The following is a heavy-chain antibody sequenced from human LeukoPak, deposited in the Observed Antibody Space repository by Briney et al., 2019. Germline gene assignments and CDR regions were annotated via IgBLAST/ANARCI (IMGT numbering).Heavy chain of an antibody. J-gene: IGHJ4*02. D-gene: IGHD3-22*01. CDR3: VSYDSSGYPDY. CDR1: GGSISSSSYY. V-gene: IGHV4-39*07. Sequence: SETLSLTCTVSGGSISSSSYYWGWIRQPPGKGLEWIGEINHSGSTNYNPSLKSRVTISVDTSKNQFSLKLSSVTAADTAVYYCVSYDSSGYPDYWGQGTLVTVSS. CDR2: INHSGST.